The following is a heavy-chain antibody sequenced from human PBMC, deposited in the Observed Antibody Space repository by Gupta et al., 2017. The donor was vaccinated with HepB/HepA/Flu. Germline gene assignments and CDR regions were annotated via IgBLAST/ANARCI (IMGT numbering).Heavy chain of an antibody. Sequence: QVHLVESGGGLVQPGRSLRLACAASGFTFSNYAMHWVRQAPGRGLEWVAFMSNDENKTYYVDSVKGRFTISRDNSKNTLYLQMNSLRAEDTAVYYCAKSTGPIRFGEIFDNWGQGTLVTVSS. CDR1: GFTFSNYA. V-gene: IGHV3-30*18. D-gene: IGHD3-10*01. CDR2: MSNDENKT. J-gene: IGHJ4*02. CDR3: AKSTGPIRFGEIFDN.